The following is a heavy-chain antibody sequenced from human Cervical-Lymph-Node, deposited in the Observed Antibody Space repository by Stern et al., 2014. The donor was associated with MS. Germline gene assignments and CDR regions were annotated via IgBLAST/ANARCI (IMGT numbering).Heavy chain of an antibody. CDR3: VRERSSRGFDY. J-gene: IGHJ4*02. D-gene: IGHD5/OR15-5a*01. V-gene: IGHV3-30-3*01. CDR1: GFTFTSYA. CDR2: IPQDENPK. Sequence: VQLVESGGGVVQPGGSLRVSCETAGFTFTSYAMHWVRQAPGKGLEWVAVIPQDENPKYYADSVTGRFTISRDNSKNTLYLQMSSLRAEDTAVYYCVRERSSRGFDYWGQGSLVTVSS.